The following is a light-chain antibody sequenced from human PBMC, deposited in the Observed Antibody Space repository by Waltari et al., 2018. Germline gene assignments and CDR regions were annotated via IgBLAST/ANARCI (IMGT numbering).Light chain of an antibody. CDR1: QSVTRA. Sequence: EIVLTQSPGTLSLSPGESATLSCRTSQSVTRALAWYQQKPGQAPRLLIYGASNRATGIPDRFSGSGSGTDFSLTISSLEPEDFAVYYCQHYLRIPVTFGQGTTV. J-gene: IGKJ1*01. V-gene: IGKV3-20*01. CDR3: QHYLRIPVT. CDR2: GAS.